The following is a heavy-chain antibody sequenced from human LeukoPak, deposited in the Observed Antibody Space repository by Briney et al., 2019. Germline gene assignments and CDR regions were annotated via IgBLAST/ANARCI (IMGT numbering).Heavy chain of an antibody. CDR1: GFTFSSYA. CDR2: ISGSGGST. J-gene: IGHJ4*02. CDR3: ARDRDCSGGSCYSAFDY. V-gene: IGHV3-23*01. Sequence: PGGSLRLSCAASGFTFSSYAMSWVRQAPGKGLEWVSGISGSGGSTYYADSVKGRFTISRDNSKNTLYLQMNSLRAEDTAVYYCARDRDCSGGSCYSAFDYWGQGTLVTVSS. D-gene: IGHD2-15*01.